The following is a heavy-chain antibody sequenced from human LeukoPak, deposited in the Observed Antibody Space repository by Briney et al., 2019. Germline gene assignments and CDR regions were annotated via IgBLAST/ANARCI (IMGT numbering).Heavy chain of an antibody. D-gene: IGHD3-10*01. Sequence: GGALRLSCAASGFTFSSYAMTWVRQAPGKGLDWVSAVSHSGDNTYYADSVKGRFTISRDNSENTLYLQMNSLRVEDTAVYYCARTTTHYYRSVNRPGREDYWGQGTLVTVSS. J-gene: IGHJ4*02. CDR1: GFTFSSYA. CDR3: ARTTTHYYRSVNRPGREDY. CDR2: VSHSGDNT. V-gene: IGHV3-23*01.